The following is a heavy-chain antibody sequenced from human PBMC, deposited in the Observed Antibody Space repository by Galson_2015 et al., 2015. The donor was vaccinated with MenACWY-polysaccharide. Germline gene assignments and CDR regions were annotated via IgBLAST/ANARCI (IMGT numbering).Heavy chain of an antibody. J-gene: IGHJ4*02. CDR3: AKGAAHYGSGNYYDY. V-gene: IGHV3-23*01. CDR2: LSPTTGNT. D-gene: IGHD3-10*01. Sequence: SLRLSCAGSGFTFSNYAMSWVRQAPGKGLEWVSGLSPTTGNTYYADSVRGRFTISRDNSKNTLYLQMDSLRAEDTALYYCAKGAAHYGSGNYYDYWGQGTQVTVSS. CDR1: GFTFSNYA.